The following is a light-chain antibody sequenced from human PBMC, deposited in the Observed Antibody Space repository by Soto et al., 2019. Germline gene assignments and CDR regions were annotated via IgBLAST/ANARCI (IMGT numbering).Light chain of an antibody. V-gene: IGLV2-14*01. CDR1: SSDVGDYNY. J-gene: IGLJ3*02. CDR2: EVT. CDR3: LSHTGSTTL. Sequence: QSALTQPASVSGSPGQSITISCTGASSDVGDYNYVSWYQEHPGQVPKLIIFEVTTRPSGVSDRFSGSRSGNTASLTISGLQAEDEADYCCLSHTGSTTLFGGGTKLTVL.